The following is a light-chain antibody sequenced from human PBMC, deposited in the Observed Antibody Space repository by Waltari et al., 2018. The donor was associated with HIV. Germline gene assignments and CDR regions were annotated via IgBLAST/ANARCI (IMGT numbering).Light chain of an antibody. CDR1: NIGRKM. Sequence: SYVLTQPPSVSVAPGKPAWITCLGDNIGRKMLHCDQHRPGQAPILAIYDDTDRPSGIPERFSGSASWNTATLTVNSVEAGDEADYYCQVWDTDTDHWVFGGGTRLTVL. V-gene: IGLV3-21*04. CDR3: QVWDTDTDHWV. J-gene: IGLJ3*02. CDR2: DDT.